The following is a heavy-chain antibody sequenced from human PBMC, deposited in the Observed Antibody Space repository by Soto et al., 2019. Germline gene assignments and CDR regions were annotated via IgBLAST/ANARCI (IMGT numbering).Heavy chain of an antibody. Sequence: QVQLQESGPGLVKPSQTLSLTCTVSGGSITSGGYFWSRIRQQPGKGPEWIGYLAGSGRSYYNPSPKSRLTMSVDTYKVQFYLNLSSVSAAYTAVYYCAILFNYNDSRGYAEYYFDYWGQGTLVSVSS. CDR2: LAGSGRS. V-gene: IGHV4-31*03. D-gene: IGHD3-22*01. CDR3: AILFNYNDSRGYAEYYFDY. CDR1: GGSITSGGYF. J-gene: IGHJ4*02.